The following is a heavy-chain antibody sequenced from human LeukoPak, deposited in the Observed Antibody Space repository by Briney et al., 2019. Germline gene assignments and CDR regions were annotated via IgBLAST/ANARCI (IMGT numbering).Heavy chain of an antibody. CDR2: ISAYNGNT. CDR1: GGTFSSYA. V-gene: IGHV1-18*01. CDR3: AGDGYCSSTSCRTNFDY. Sequence: ASVKVSCKASGGTFSSYAISWVRQAPGQGLEWMGWISAYNGNTNYAQKLQGRVTMTTDTSTSTAYMELRSLRSDDTAVYYCAGDGYCSSTSCRTNFDYWGQGTLVTVSS. D-gene: IGHD2-2*03. J-gene: IGHJ4*02.